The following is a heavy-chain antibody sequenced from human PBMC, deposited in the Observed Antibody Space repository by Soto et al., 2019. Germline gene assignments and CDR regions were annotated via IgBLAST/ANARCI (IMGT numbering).Heavy chain of an antibody. D-gene: IGHD2-15*01. J-gene: IGHJ4*02. Sequence: QVHLLQSGAEVQKPGASVKVSCKTSGYTFNDFGITWVRQAPGLGLEWLGWIYSKAGKMNFAPKLQNRVIMTTDTSTSTAFMDLTSLTFDDSAIYFCARDIAFDIDYWGQGTLVTVS. CDR2: IYSKAGKM. V-gene: IGHV1-18*01. CDR3: ARDIAFDIDY. CDR1: GYTFNDFG.